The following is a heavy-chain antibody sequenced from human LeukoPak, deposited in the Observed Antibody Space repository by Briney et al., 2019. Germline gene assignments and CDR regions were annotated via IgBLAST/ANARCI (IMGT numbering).Heavy chain of an antibody. V-gene: IGHV3-30*01. Sequence: GRSLRLSCAASGFTFSSYAMHWVRQAPGKGLEWVAVISYDGSNKYYADSVKGRFTISRDNSKNTLYLQMNSLRAEDTAVYYCAREEVYCSGGSCYPLGWFDPWGQGTLVTVSS. CDR2: ISYDGSNK. J-gene: IGHJ5*02. CDR1: GFTFSSYA. CDR3: AREEVYCSGGSCYPLGWFDP. D-gene: IGHD2-15*01.